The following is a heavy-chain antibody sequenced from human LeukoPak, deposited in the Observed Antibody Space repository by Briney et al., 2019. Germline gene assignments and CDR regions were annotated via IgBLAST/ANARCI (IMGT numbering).Heavy chain of an antibody. CDR3: AGWDYYYMDV. D-gene: IGHD6-19*01. CDR2: ISSSGNSR. J-gene: IGHJ6*03. Sequence: GGSLRLSCAASGFILSNYRMNWVRQAPGKGLEWVSYISSSGNSREYADSVKGRFTISRDSAKKTLYLRMNSLRAEDTAVYYCAGWDYYYMDVWGKGTTVTVSS. CDR1: GFILSNYR. V-gene: IGHV3-48*04.